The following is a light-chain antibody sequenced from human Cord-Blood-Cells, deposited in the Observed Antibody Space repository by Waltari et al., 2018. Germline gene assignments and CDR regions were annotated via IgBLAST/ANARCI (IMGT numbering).Light chain of an antibody. CDR2: LGS. J-gene: IGKJ4*01. Sequence: DIVMTQSPLSLPVTPGEPASISCRSSQSLLHSNGYNYLDWYLQKPGQSPQLLIYLGSNRASGVPDRLSGSGSGTDFTLKISRVEAEDVGVYYCMQALQTRLTFGGGTKVEIK. V-gene: IGKV2-28*01. CDR1: QSLLHSNGYNY. CDR3: MQALQTRLT.